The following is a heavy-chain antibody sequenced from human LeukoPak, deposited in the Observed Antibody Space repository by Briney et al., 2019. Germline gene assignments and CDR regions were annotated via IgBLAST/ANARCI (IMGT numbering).Heavy chain of an antibody. Sequence: ASVKVSCKASGYTFTSYDINWVRQATGQGLEWMGWMNPNSGNTGYAQKFQGRVTMTRNTSISTAYMELSSLRSEDTAVYYCARVAYYDSSGYRRYYYYGMDVWGQGTTVTVSS. CDR2: MNPNSGNT. V-gene: IGHV1-8*01. D-gene: IGHD3-22*01. CDR3: ARVAYYDSSGYRRYYYYGMDV. CDR1: GYTFTSYD. J-gene: IGHJ6*02.